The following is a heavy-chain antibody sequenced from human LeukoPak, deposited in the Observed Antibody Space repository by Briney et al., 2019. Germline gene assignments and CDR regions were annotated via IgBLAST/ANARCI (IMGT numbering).Heavy chain of an antibody. CDR1: GGSISSYY. J-gene: IGHJ4*02. CDR3: ARDQRSTSCYDY. V-gene: IGHV4-59*01. CDR2: IYYSGST. Sequence: PSETLSLTCTVSGGSISSYYWSWIRQPPGKGLEWIGYIYYSGSTNYNPSLKSRVTISVDTSKNQFSLNLSSVTAADTAVYYCARDQRSTSCYDYWGQGTLVTVSS. D-gene: IGHD2-2*01.